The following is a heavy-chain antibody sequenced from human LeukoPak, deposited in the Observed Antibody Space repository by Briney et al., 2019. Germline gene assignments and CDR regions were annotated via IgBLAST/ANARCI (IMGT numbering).Heavy chain of an antibody. CDR1: GYTFTGYY. J-gene: IGHJ5*02. Sequence: ASVKVSCKASGYTFTGYYMHWVRQAPGQGLEWMGWINPNSGCTNYAQKFQGRVTMTRDTSISTAYMELSRLRSDDPAVYYCERDRITMVRTGKIKQNNWFDPWGQGTLVTVSS. D-gene: IGHD3-10*01. CDR3: ERDRITMVRTGKIKQNNWFDP. V-gene: IGHV1-2*02. CDR2: INPNSGCT.